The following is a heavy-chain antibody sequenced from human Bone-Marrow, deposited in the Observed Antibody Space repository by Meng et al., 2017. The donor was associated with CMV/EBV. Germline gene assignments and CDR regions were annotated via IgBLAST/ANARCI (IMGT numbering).Heavy chain of an antibody. CDR1: GFTFSSYS. Sequence: GGSLRLSCAASGFTFSSYSMNWVRQAPGKGLEWVSSISSSSSYIYYADSVKGRFTISRDNAKNSLYLQMNSLRAEDTAVYYCAKDLVSMGLLWFGEPIAPDYWGQGTLVTVSS. V-gene: IGHV3-21*01. J-gene: IGHJ4*02. D-gene: IGHD3-10*01. CDR3: AKDLVSMGLLWFGEPIAPDY. CDR2: ISSSSSYI.